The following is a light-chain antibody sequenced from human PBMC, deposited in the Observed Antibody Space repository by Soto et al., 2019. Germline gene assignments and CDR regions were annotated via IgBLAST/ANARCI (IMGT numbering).Light chain of an antibody. Sequence: QSALTQPASVSGSPGQSITISCAGTMRDVGAYNLVSWYQQHPGRAPQLIIYEVRNRPSGISFRFSGSKSGNTASLTISGRKAEDEADYYCSSYTSKSSLIFGGGTKLTVL. CDR2: EVR. J-gene: IGLJ2*01. CDR3: SSYTSKSSLI. V-gene: IGLV2-14*01. CDR1: MRDVGAYNL.